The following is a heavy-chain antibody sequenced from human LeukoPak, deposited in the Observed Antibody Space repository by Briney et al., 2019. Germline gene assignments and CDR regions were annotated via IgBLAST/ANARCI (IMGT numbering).Heavy chain of an antibody. CDR3: ARAHFPGIAVAGTVDY. CDR2: INPSGGST. J-gene: IGHJ4*02. D-gene: IGHD6-19*01. CDR1: GYTFTSYY. Sequence: ASVKVSCKASGYTFTSYYMHWVRQAPGQGLEWMGIINPSGGSTSYAQKFQGRVTMTRDTSTSTVYMEPSSLRSEDTAVYYCARAHFPGIAVAGTVDYWGQGTLVTVSS. V-gene: IGHV1-46*01.